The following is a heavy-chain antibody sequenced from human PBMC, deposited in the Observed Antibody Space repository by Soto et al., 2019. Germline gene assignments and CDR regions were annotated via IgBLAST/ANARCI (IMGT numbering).Heavy chain of an antibody. J-gene: IGHJ4*02. D-gene: IGHD1-26*01. CDR1: GGSISSYY. Sequence: PSETLSLTCTVSGGSISSYYWSWIRQPPGKGLEWIGYIYYSGSTNYNPSLKSRVTISVDTSKNQFSLKLSSVTAADTAVYYCARGGSGGSYLGASFFDYWGQGTLVTVSS. CDR3: ARGGSGGSYLGASFFDY. CDR2: IYYSGST. V-gene: IGHV4-59*01.